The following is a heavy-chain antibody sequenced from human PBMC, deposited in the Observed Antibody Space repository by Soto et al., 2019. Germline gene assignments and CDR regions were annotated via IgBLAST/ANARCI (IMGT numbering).Heavy chain of an antibody. V-gene: IGHV1-69*13. CDR2: IIPIFGTA. J-gene: IGHJ3*02. CDR3: ARATLGTWGDAFDI. CDR1: GGTFSSYA. Sequence: SVKVSCKASGGTFSSYAISWVRQAPGQGLEWMGGIIPIFGTANCAQKFQGRVTITADESTSTAYVELSSLRSEDTAVYYCARATLGTWGDAFDIWGQGTMVTVSS. D-gene: IGHD2-15*01.